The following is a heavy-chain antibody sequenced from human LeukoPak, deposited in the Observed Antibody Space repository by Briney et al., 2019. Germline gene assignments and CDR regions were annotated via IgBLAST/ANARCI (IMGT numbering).Heavy chain of an antibody. CDR2: IYHSGST. CDR1: GGSISSYY. V-gene: IGHV4-59*12. D-gene: IGHD4-11*01. Sequence: SETLSLTCTVSGGSISSYYWSWIRQPPGKGLEWIGYIYHSGSTYYNPSLKSRVTISVDRSKNQFSLKLSSVTAADTAVYYCATRTVTTPVGNWFDPWGQGTLVTVSS. CDR3: ATRTVTTPVGNWFDP. J-gene: IGHJ5*02.